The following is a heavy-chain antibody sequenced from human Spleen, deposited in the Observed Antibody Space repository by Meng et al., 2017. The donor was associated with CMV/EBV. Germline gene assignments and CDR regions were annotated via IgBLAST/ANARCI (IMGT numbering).Heavy chain of an antibody. V-gene: IGHV1-2*02. Sequence: YIHWVRQAPGQGLEWMGYINPDNSVTTYAQVFQDRVSLTRDTSINTVYLELASLRSEDTAVYYCSGVGECSGITCYTGDYSSSHHFDHWGQGTLVTVSS. D-gene: IGHD2-2*02. CDR2: INPDNSVT. CDR3: SGVGECSGITCYTGDYSSSHHFDH. CDR1: Y. J-gene: IGHJ4*02.